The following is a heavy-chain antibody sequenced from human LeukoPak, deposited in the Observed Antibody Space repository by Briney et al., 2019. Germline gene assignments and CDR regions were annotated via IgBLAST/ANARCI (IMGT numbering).Heavy chain of an antibody. CDR2: IHHSGST. CDR3: ARGGGDYWYFDL. Sequence: SETLSLTCAVYGGSFSGYYWSWIRQPPGKGPEWIGEIHHSGSTNYNPSLKSRVTISVDTSKNQFSLKLTSVTAADTAVYYCARGGGDYWYFDLWGRGTLVTVSS. J-gene: IGHJ2*01. D-gene: IGHD2-21*01. V-gene: IGHV4-34*01. CDR1: GGSFSGYY.